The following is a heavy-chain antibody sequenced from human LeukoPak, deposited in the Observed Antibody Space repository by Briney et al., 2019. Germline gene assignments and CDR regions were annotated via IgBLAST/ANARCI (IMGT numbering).Heavy chain of an antibody. V-gene: IGHV3-48*03. D-gene: IGHD1-1*01. J-gene: IGHJ4*02. CDR2: IHNRGSPI. Sequence: PGESLRLSCAASGFTFSSYEMNWVRQVPGKGLESVSYIHNRGSPIYYADSVKGRFTISRDNSKNTLYLQMNSLRAEDTAVYYCAKRPIRGTTIDYWGQGTLVTVSS. CDR3: AKRPIRGTTIDY. CDR1: GFTFSSYE.